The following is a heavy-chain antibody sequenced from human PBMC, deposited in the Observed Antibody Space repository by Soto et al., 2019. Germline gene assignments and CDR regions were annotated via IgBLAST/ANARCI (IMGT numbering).Heavy chain of an antibody. J-gene: IGHJ4*02. CDR1: GASISNYY. V-gene: IGHV4-59*01. Sequence: SETLSLTCTVSGASISNYYWSWIRQPPGKGLEWIGYIYYSGSTNYNPSLKSRVTISVDTSKIQFSLKLSSVTAADTAIYYCASSFRASGYGDSFPLDYWGQGTLVTVSS. CDR3: ASSFRASGYGDSFPLDY. D-gene: IGHD4-17*01. CDR2: IYYSGST.